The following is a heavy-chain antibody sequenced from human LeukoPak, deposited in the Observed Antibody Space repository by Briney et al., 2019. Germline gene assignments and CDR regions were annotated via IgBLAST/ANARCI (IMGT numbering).Heavy chain of an antibody. CDR3: AKIETFDYDTSGRHWLDS. V-gene: IGHV3-21*01. D-gene: IGHD3-16*01. CDR2: ISSSSSYI. CDR1: GFTFSSYS. Sequence: GGSLRLSCAASGFTFSSYSMNWVRQAPGKGLEWVSSISSSSSYIYYADSVKGRFTISRDNAKNSLYLQMNSLRAEDTAVYYCAKIETFDYDTSGRHWLDSWGQGTLVTVSS. J-gene: IGHJ5*01.